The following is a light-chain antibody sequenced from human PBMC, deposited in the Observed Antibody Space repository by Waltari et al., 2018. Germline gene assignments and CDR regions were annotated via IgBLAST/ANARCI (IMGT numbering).Light chain of an antibody. CDR2: EVS. CDR1: DSDVGAYYF. CDR3: SSYTTSSAPGV. Sequence: QSALTQPASVSGSPGQSITIPSSGTDSDVGAYYFVPWYQQHPGKAPHLIIYEVSNRPSGISNRFSASKSGNTASLTISGLQAEDEADYYCSSYTTSSAPGVFGTGTRVTVL. V-gene: IGLV2-14*01. J-gene: IGLJ1*01.